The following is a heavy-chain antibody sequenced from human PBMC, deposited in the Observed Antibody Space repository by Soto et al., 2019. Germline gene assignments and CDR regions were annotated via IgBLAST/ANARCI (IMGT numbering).Heavy chain of an antibody. CDR1: GFTVSSNY. Sequence: EVQLVETGGGLIQRGGSLRLSCAASGFTVSSNYMSWVRQAPGKGLEWVSVIYSGGSTYYADFVKGRFTISRDNSKNTLHLQMNCLGAEDKAVYYCATGGDIGNIRPDHDAFDIWGQGTMVTVSS. D-gene: IGHD2-15*01. J-gene: IGHJ3*02. CDR2: IYSGGST. CDR3: ATGGDIGNIRPDHDAFDI. V-gene: IGHV3-53*02.